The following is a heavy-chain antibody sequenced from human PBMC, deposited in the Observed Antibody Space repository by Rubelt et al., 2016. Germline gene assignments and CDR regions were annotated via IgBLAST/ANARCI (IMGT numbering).Heavy chain of an antibody. D-gene: IGHD6-13*01. J-gene: IGHJ4*02. CDR3: ARGRRIAAAGRNFDY. V-gene: IGHV4-34*01. Sequence: QVQLQQWGAGLLKPSETLSLTCAVYGGSFSGYYWSWIRQPPGKGLEWIGEINHSGSTNYNPSLKGRVTISVDTSKNQFSRKLSSVTAADTAVYYCARGRRIAAAGRNFDYWGQGTLVTVSS. CDR1: GGSFSGYY. CDR2: INHSGST.